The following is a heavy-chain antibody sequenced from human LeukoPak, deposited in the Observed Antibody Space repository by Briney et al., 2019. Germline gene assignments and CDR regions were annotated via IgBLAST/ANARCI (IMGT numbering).Heavy chain of an antibody. CDR3: ARDHCSGGSCYWGRWFDP. CDR1: VYTFTFYY. V-gene: IGHV1-2*07. D-gene: IGHD2-15*01. CDR2: INPNSGGT. Sequence: GASVNVSFKASVYTFTFYYMHWVRQAPGQGREWMGWINPNSGGTNNAHKFQGRVTITRDTSISTAYMELSRLRSDDTAVYYCARDHCSGGSCYWGRWFDPWGQGTLVTVSS. J-gene: IGHJ5*02.